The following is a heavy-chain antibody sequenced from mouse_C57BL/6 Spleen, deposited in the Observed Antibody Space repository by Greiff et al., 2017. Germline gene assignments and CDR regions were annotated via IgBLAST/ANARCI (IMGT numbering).Heavy chain of an antibody. J-gene: IGHJ3*01. V-gene: IGHV1-64*01. CDR2: IHPNSGST. CDR1: GFTFTSYW. D-gene: IGHD2-3*01. CDR3: ARDDDPVAY. Sequence: QVQLQQPGAELVKPGASVKLSCTASGFTFTSYWMHWVQQTPGQGLEWIGMIHPNSGSTNYNEKFKSKATLTVYKSSSTAYMQLSSLTSEDSAVYYCARDDDPVAYWGQGTLVTVSA.